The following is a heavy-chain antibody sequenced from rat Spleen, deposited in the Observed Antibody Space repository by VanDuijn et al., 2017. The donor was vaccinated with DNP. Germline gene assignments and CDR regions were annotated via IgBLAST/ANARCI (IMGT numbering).Heavy chain of an antibody. V-gene: IGHV5-22*01. CDR3: ARWNSGHFDY. D-gene: IGHD4-3*01. CDR2: IGSPAYAP. J-gene: IGHJ2*01. CDR1: GFTFSAYY. Sequence: EVQLVESGGDLVQPGRSLKLSCAASGFTFSAYYMAWARQAPAKGLEWVAYIGSPAYAPYYTDSVKGRFAISRDNAKSTLYLQMSSLRSEDMATYYCARWNSGHFDYWGQGVMVPVSS.